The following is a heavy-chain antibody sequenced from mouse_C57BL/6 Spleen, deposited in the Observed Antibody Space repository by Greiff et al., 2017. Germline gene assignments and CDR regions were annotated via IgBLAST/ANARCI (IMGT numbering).Heavy chain of an antibody. CDR1: GYTFTSYW. J-gene: IGHJ3*01. V-gene: IGHV1-61*01. CDR2: IYPSDSDT. CDR3: ARGYYGSPFAY. D-gene: IGHD1-1*01. Sequence: QVQLQQPGAELVRPGSSVKLSCKASGYTFTSYWLKWVKQRPGQGLELIGNIYPSDSDTHSYQPFQHKPTMTVDKSSSTAYMQLSSLTSEDSAVDYCARGYYGSPFAYWGQGTLVTVSA.